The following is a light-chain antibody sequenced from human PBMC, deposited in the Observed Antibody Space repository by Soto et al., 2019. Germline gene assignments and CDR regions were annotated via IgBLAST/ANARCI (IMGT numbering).Light chain of an antibody. CDR1: ESLSTF. Sequence: EIVLTQSPGTLSVSPRERVTLSCRASESLSTFLAWYQQKPGQAPRLLIYGASTKATGIPARFSGSGSATDFTLTISSLQSEDSAVYYCQSYNDWPFAFGQGTKLEI. V-gene: IGKV3-15*01. CDR2: GAS. CDR3: QSYNDWPFA. J-gene: IGKJ2*01.